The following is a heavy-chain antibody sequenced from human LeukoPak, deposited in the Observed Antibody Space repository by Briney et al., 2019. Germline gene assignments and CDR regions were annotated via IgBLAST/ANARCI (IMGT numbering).Heavy chain of an antibody. D-gene: IGHD5-12*01. CDR3: AKSNGYSLVDI. CDR2: IFYSGST. V-gene: IGHV4-39*07. Sequence: SETLSLTCTVSGGSISTSSYYWGWVRQPPGKGLEWIGNIFYSGSTYYSPSLKSRVTISLDTSRNQFSLKLNSVTAADTAVYYCAKSNGYSLVDIWGQGTMVTVSS. CDR1: GGSISTSSYY. J-gene: IGHJ3*02.